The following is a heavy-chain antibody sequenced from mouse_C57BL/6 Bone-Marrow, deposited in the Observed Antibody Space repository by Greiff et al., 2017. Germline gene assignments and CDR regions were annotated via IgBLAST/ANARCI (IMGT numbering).Heavy chain of an antibody. CDR3: ARWDGYWFAY. J-gene: IGHJ3*01. V-gene: IGHV1-19*01. CDR1: GYTFNDYY. Sequence: EVQLQESGPVLVKPGASVKMSCKASGYTFNDYYMNWVKQSHGKSLEWIGVINPYNGGTSYNQKFKGKATLTVDKSSSTAYMELNSLTSEDSAVYYCARWDGYWFAYWGQGTLVTVSA. D-gene: IGHD2-3*01. CDR2: INPYNGGT.